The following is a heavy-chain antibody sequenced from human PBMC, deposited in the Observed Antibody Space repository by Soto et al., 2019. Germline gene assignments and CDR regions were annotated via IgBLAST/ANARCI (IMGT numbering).Heavy chain of an antibody. Sequence: EVQLVESGGGLVQPGGSLRLSCAASGFTVSSHYMNWVRQAPGKGLEWVSVIYSGGSTYYADSVKGRFTISRDNSKNTLHLQMNSLRAEDTAVYYCADLYGVDVWGQGTTVTVSS. CDR3: ADLYGVDV. V-gene: IGHV3-66*01. CDR2: IYSGGST. J-gene: IGHJ6*02. CDR1: GFTVSSHY.